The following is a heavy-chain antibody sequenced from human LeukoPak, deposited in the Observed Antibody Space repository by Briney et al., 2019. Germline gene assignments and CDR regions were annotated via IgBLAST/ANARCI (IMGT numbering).Heavy chain of an antibody. CDR2: IYYSGST. Sequence: SETLSLTCTVSGGSISSSIYYWGWIRQPPGKGLEWIGSIYYSGSTYYNPSLKSRVTISVDTSKNQFSLKLSSVTAADTAVYYCARDARLTGTTINWFDPWGQGTLVTVSS. CDR1: GGSISSSIYY. CDR3: ARDARLTGTTINWFDP. V-gene: IGHV4-39*07. D-gene: IGHD1-7*01. J-gene: IGHJ5*02.